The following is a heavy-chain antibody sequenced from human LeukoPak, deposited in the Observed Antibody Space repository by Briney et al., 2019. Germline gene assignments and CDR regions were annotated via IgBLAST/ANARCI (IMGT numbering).Heavy chain of an antibody. Sequence: PSETLSLTCTVSGGSISSSSYYWGWIRQPPGEGLEWIGSIYYSGSTYYNPSLKSRVTISVDTSKNRFSLKLSSVTAADTAVYYCASYDSSGYGLDAFDIWGQGTMVTVSS. V-gene: IGHV4-39*01. CDR1: GGSISSSSYY. CDR2: IYYSGST. J-gene: IGHJ3*02. CDR3: ASYDSSGYGLDAFDI. D-gene: IGHD3-22*01.